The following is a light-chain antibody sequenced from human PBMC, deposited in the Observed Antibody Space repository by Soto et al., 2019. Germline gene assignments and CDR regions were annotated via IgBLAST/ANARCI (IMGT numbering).Light chain of an antibody. Sequence: QPVLTQPPSVSGAPGQRVTISCTGNTSNIGAGYVVHWYQQFPQTAPKLLIYANNNRPSGVPDRFSGSKSGTSASLAITGLQAGDEADYYCQSYDSSLSASVFGGGTKLTVL. CDR3: QSYDSSLSASV. J-gene: IGLJ2*01. CDR1: TSNIGAGYV. CDR2: ANN. V-gene: IGLV1-40*01.